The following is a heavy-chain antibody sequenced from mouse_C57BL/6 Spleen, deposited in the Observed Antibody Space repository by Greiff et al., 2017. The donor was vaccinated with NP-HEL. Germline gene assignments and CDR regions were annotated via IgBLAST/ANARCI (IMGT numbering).Heavy chain of an antibody. D-gene: IGHD1-1*01. CDR1: GYTFTDYY. J-gene: IGHJ2*01. CDR3: ARSITTYYFDY. CDR2: INPYNGGT. V-gene: IGHV1-19*01. Sequence: EVKLMESGPVLVKPGASVKMSCKASGYTFTDYYMNWVKQSHGKSLEWIGVINPYNGGTSYNQKFKGKATLTVDKSSSTAYMELNSLTSEDSAVYYCARSITTYYFDYWGQGTTLTVSS.